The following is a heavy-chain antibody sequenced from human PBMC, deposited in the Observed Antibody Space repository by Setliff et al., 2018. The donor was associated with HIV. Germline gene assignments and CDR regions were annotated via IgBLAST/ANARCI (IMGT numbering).Heavy chain of an antibody. CDR3: VRDRFTWAYCGGACGWFDP. CDR2: FDPEDGET. Sequence: ASVKVSCKVSGYTLSELSMHWVRQAPGEGLEWMGGFDPEDGETIYAEKFQGRVTITRDTSASTAHMELSSLRSEDTAVYYCVRDRFTWAYCGGACGWFDPWGQGTLVTVSS. D-gene: IGHD2-21*02. J-gene: IGHJ5*02. V-gene: IGHV1-24*01. CDR1: GYTLSELS.